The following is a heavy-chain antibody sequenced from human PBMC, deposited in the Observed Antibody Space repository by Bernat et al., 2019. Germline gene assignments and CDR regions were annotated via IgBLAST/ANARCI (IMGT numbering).Heavy chain of an antibody. V-gene: IGHV3-48*03. CDR2: ISSSGSTI. D-gene: IGHD6-19*01. CDR1: GFTFSSYE. J-gene: IGHJ4*02. CDR3: ARNDLRDSSGWYYFDY. Sequence: EVQLVESGGGLVQPGGSLRLSCAASGFTFSSYEMNWVRQAPGKGLEWVSYISSSGSTIYNADSVKGRFTMSRDNAKNSLYLQMNSLRAEDTAVYYCARNDLRDSSGWYYFDYWGQGTLVTVSS.